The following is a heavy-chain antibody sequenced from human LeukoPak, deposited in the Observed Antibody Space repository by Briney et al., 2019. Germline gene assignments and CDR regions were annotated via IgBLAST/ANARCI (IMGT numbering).Heavy chain of an antibody. CDR3: ARGGSLRPPIYCDY. Sequence: PSETLSLTRTVSGGSISSYYWSWIRQPPGKGLEWIGYIYYSGSTNYNPSLKSRVTISVDTSKNQFSLKLSSVTAADTAVYYCARGGSLRPPIYCDYWGQGTLVTVSS. D-gene: IGHD6-13*01. CDR1: GGSISSYY. J-gene: IGHJ4*02. CDR2: IYYSGST. V-gene: IGHV4-59*01.